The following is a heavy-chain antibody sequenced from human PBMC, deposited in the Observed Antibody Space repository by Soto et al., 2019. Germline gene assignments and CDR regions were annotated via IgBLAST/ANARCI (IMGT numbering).Heavy chain of an antibody. CDR1: GFTFSSYA. CDR3: GRDGRFGNVYNLGFGY. V-gene: IGHV3-30-3*01. CDR2: ISFDGSKK. Sequence: QVQLVESGGGVVQPGRSLRLSCAASGFTFSSYAMHWVRQAPGKGLEWVAVISFDGSKKYYADSVKDRFTVSRDNSKNTQYVQIHSLRAADTAVYYCGRDGRFGNVYNLGFGYWGQGTLVTVSS. J-gene: IGHJ4*02. D-gene: IGHD1-1*01.